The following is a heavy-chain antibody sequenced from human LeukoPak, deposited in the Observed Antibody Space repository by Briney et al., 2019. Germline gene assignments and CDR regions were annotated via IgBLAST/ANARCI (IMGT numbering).Heavy chain of an antibody. CDR2: ISYDGSNK. D-gene: IGHD3-10*01. Sequence: GGFLRLSCAASGFTFSSYAMRWVRQAPGKGLEWVAVISYDGSNKYYADSVKGRFTISRDNSKNTLYLQMNSLRAEDTAVYYCARDRIAGFGELSRFDYWGQGTLVTVSS. J-gene: IGHJ4*02. V-gene: IGHV3-30*04. CDR1: GFTFSSYA. CDR3: ARDRIAGFGELSRFDY.